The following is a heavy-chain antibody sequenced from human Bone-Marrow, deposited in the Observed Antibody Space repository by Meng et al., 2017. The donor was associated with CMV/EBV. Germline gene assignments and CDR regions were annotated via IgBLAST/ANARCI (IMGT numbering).Heavy chain of an antibody. CDR3: ARHGFGVQWGWFDP. V-gene: IGHV4-39*01. D-gene: IGHD3-3*01. J-gene: IGHJ5*01. CDR1: GGSISSSSYD. CDR2: IYYSGST. Sequence: SETLSLTCTVYGGSISSSSYDWGWLRQPPGKGLEWIGSIYYSGSTYYNPSPKTRVTISVDTSKNQFSLKLSSVTRASTAVYYCARHGFGVQWGWFDPWGQGTLVTVSS.